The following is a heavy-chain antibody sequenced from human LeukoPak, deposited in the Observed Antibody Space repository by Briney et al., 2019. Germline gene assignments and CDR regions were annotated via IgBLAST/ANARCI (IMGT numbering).Heavy chain of an antibody. V-gene: IGHV3-30*04. J-gene: IGHJ6*03. CDR1: GFTCSPFP. Sequence: PGTSLRLSCGVSGFTCSPFPMHWVPQTPDKRLEWVAVISDDGRDTYCADSVKGRFTISRDNSKHTLHLQMNSLSPEDTAVVYCARVGRVSIYPSYMDVWGKGTTVTVSS. D-gene: IGHD6-6*01. CDR3: ARVGRVSIYPSYMDV. CDR2: ISDDGRDT.